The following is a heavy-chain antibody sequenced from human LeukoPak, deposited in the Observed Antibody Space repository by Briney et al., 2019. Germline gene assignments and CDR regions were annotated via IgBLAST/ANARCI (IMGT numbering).Heavy chain of an antibody. CDR3: AKKRSSTWYDFDY. CDR2: LTSGGST. V-gene: IGHV3-23*01. D-gene: IGHD6-13*01. CDR1: GFTFSSYT. Sequence: GGSLRLSCAASGFTFSSYTMSWVRQAPGKGLEWVSALTSGGSTYYADSVKGRFTISRDNSKNTLNLQMNSLRAEDTAVYYCAKKRSSTWYDFDYWGQGTLVTVSS. J-gene: IGHJ4*02.